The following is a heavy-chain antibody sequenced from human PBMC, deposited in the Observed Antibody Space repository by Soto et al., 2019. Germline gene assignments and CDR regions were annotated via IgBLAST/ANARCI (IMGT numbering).Heavy chain of an antibody. D-gene: IGHD3-22*01. CDR3: ASPRTPYDSSGYYYNY. CDR2: ISYDGSNK. Sequence: PGGSLRLSCAASGFTFSSYAMHWVRQAPGKGLEWVAVISYDGSNKYYADSVKGRFTISRDNSKNTLYLQMNSLRAEDTAVYYCASPRTPYDSSGYYYNYWGQGTLVTVSS. CDR1: GFTFSSYA. V-gene: IGHV3-30-3*01. J-gene: IGHJ4*02.